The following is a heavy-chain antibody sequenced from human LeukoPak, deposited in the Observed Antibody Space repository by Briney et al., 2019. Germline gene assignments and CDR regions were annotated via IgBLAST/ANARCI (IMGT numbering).Heavy chain of an antibody. J-gene: IGHJ4*01. CDR3: TRGGYSTAGDY. Sequence: PGGSLRLSCEASGFTFSKYNMNWVRQAPGKGLEWISYVSSSSTAISYVDSVKGRFTISRDNAKNSLYLQMTSLRAEDTAVYYCTRGGYSTAGDYWGHGALVTVSS. CDR2: VSSSSTAI. V-gene: IGHV3-48*01. D-gene: IGHD2-21*01. CDR1: GFTFSKYN.